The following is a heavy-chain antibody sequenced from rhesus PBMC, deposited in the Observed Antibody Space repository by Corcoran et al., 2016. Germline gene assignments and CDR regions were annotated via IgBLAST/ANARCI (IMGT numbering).Heavy chain of an antibody. CDR3: ARLNWGGLYFDY. J-gene: IGHJ4*01. CDR2: IIGCVGTN. CDR1: GYSISSGYY. Sequence: QVQLQESGPGLVKPSETLSLTCAVSGYSISSGYYWGWIRQPPGKGLNYIGYIIGCVGTNYFNPSLKSRFAISKDPSKNHFSLKLGSVTASGTAVYYCARLNWGGLYFDYWGQGVLVTVSS. D-gene: IGHD3-34*01. V-gene: IGHV4-99*01.